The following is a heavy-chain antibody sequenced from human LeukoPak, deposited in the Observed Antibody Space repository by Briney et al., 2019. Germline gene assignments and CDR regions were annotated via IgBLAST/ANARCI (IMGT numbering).Heavy chain of an antibody. V-gene: IGHV4-59*01. CDR3: ARDPLSTNDFDI. CDR2: INYSGST. CDR1: GGSITNSY. J-gene: IGHJ3*02. D-gene: IGHD1-1*01. Sequence: SETLSLTCTVSGGSITNSYWNWIRQSPGKGLEWIGYINYSGSTNYNPSLKSRVTISVDTSKNQFSLKLSSATAADTAVYFCARDPLSTNDFDIWGQGTMVTVSS.